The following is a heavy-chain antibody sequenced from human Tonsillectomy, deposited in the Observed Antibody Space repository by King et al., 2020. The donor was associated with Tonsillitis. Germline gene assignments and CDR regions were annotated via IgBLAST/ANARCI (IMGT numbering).Heavy chain of an antibody. D-gene: IGHD4-23*01. CDR1: GFSFSDYY. CDR3: TSVGRQGGNPDY. V-gene: IGHV3-11*01. CDR2: ISESGRTI. J-gene: IGHJ4*02. Sequence: HVQLVESGGGLVKPGGSLRLSCSASGFSFSDYYMSWVRQAPGKGLEWVASISESGRTIDYVDSVQGRFTISRDNAKNSLYLQMNSPRAEDTAVYYCTSVGRQGGNPDYWGQGTLVTVSS.